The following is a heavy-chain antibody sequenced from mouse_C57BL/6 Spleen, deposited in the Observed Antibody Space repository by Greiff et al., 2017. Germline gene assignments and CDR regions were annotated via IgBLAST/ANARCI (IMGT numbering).Heavy chain of an antibody. Sequence: QVQLQQSGAELVKPGASVKLSCKASGYTFTSYWMHWVKQRPGQGLEWIGRIHPSSGGTKYNEKFKGKATLTVDKSSSTAYMQLSSLTSEDSAVXYCVRSRADDSYSMDYWGQGTSVTVSS. J-gene: IGHJ4*01. CDR2: IHPSSGGT. CDR1: GYTFTSYW. CDR3: VRSRADDSYSMDY. V-gene: IGHV1-74*01.